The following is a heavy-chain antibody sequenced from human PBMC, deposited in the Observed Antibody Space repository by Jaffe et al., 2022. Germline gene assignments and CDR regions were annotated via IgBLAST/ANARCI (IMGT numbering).Heavy chain of an antibody. Sequence: QVQLQESGPGLVKPSQTLSLTCTVSGGSISSGSYYWSWIRQPAGKGLEWIGRIYTSGSTNYNPSLKSRVTISVDTSKNQFSLKLSSVTAADTAVYYCASSFSSWGQGTLVTVSS. CDR3: ASSFSS. V-gene: IGHV4-61*02. J-gene: IGHJ5*02. CDR2: IYTSGST. D-gene: IGHD3-16*01. CDR1: GGSISSGSYY.